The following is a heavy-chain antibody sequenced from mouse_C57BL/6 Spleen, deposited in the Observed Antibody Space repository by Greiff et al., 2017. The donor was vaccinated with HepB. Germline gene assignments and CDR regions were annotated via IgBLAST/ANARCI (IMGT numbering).Heavy chain of an antibody. V-gene: IGHV1-72*01. D-gene: IGHD2-4*01. CDR1: GYTFTSYW. CDR2: IDPNSGGT. J-gene: IGHJ2*01. Sequence: VQLQQPGAELVKPGASVKLSCKASGYTFTSYWMHWVKQRPGRGLEWIGRIDPNSGGTKYNEKFKSKATLTVDKPSSTAYMQLSSLTSEDSAVYYCAREEAYDYDGGNYFDYWGQGTTLTVSS. CDR3: AREEAYDYDGGNYFDY.